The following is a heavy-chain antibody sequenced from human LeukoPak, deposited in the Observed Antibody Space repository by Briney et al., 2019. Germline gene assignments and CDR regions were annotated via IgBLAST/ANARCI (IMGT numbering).Heavy chain of an antibody. CDR1: GYTLTDYY. J-gene: IGHJ4*02. CDR2: INPNSGDT. CDR3: ARDGNIDY. Sequence: ASVKVSCKASGYTLTDYYMHWVRQAPGQGLEWMGWINPNSGDTNCAQKFQGRVTMTRDTSISTAYMELSRLRSDDTAVYYCARDGNIDYWGQGTLVTVSS. V-gene: IGHV1-2*02.